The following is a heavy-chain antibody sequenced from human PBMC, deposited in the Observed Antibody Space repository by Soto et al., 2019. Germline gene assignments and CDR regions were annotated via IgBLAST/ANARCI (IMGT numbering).Heavy chain of an antibody. D-gene: IGHD5-18*01. CDR1: GFTSSSYA. CDR2: IXXSXGXX. J-gene: IGHJ4*02. V-gene: IGHV3-23*01. CDR3: AKYGYELRGRVY. Sequence: GGSLRLSCAASGFTSSSYAMSWVRQAPGKGLXGVXAIXXSXGXXXYXXSVKGRFTISRDNSKNTLYLQMNSLRAEDTAVYYCAKYGYELRGRVYWGQGTLVTVSS.